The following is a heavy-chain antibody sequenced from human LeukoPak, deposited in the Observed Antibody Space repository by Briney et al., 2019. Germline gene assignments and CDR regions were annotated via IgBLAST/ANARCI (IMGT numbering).Heavy chain of an antibody. Sequence: GASVKVSCKASGYTFSNYYMHWVRQAPGQGLEWMGYINPTGDSTRYAQKFQGRVTMTRDTSISTAYMELSRLRSDDTAVYYCARNYGDYDAFDIWGQGTMVTVSS. D-gene: IGHD4-17*01. V-gene: IGHV1-2*02. CDR2: INPTGDST. J-gene: IGHJ3*02. CDR3: ARNYGDYDAFDI. CDR1: GYTFSNYY.